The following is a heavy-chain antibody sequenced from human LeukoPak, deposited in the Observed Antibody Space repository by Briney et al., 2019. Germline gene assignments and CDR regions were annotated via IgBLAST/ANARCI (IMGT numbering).Heavy chain of an antibody. CDR2: INPNSGGT. CDR1: GYTFTGYY. J-gene: IGHJ6*02. CDR3: ARVGTIEMATIRGYYYYYGMDV. Sequence: ASVKVSCKASGYTFTGYYMHWMRQAPGQGLEWMGWINPNSGGTNYAQKFQGRVTMTRDTSISTAYMELSRLRSDDTAVYYCARVGTIEMATIRGYYYYYGMDVWGQGTTVTVSS. V-gene: IGHV1-2*02. D-gene: IGHD5-12*01.